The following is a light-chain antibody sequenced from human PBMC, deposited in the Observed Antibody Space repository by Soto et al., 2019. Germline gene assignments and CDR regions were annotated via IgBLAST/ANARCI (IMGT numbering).Light chain of an antibody. CDR3: QQYHNWPPIT. CDR2: GAS. J-gene: IGKJ5*01. CDR1: QSVRNSY. V-gene: IGKV3-15*01. Sequence: EIVLTQSPGTLSLSPGERATLSCRASQSVRNSYLAWYQQKPGQAPRLLIYGASTRATGIPARFSGSGSGTEFTLTISSLQSEDFAVYYCQQYHNWPPITFGQGTRLEI.